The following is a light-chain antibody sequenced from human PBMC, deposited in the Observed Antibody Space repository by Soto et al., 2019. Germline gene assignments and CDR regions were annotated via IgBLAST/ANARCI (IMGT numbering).Light chain of an antibody. V-gene: IGKV1-17*01. CDR1: QGIRDA. CDR2: AAS. J-gene: IGKJ1*01. CDR3: LQHNSYPQT. Sequence: DIQMTQSPSSLSASVGDRVTITRRASQGIRDALGWYQQKPGKAPKRLIYAASSLKSGVPSRFSGSGSGTEFTLTISSLQPVDFATYYCLQHNSYPQTFGQGTKVEIK.